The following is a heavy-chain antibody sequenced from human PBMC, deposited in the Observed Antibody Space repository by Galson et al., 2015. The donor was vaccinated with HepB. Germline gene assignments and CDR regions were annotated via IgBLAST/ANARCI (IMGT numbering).Heavy chain of an antibody. V-gene: IGHV3-23*01. D-gene: IGHD6-19*01. CDR2: ISGNGGST. CDR3: ATVGIAVAYSFDI. J-gene: IGHJ3*02. CDR1: GFTFSSYA. Sequence: SLRLSCAASGFTFSSYAMSWVRQAPGKGLEWVSNISGNGGSTYSADSVKGRFTISRDNSKNTLYLQMNSLRAEDTAVYYCATVGIAVAYSFDIWGQGTMVTVSS.